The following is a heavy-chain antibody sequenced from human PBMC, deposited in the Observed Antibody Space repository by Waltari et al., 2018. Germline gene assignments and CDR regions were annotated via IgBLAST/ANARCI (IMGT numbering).Heavy chain of an antibody. CDR2: IYYSGST. Sequence: QVQLQESGPGLVKPSETLSLTCTVSGGSISSYYWSWIRQPPGKGLEWIGYIYYSGSTNYNPSLKSRVTISVDTSKNQFSLKLSSVTAADTAVYYCARDTGYSGYNYYYYGMDVWGQGTTVTVSS. V-gene: IGHV4-59*01. D-gene: IGHD5-12*01. CDR3: ARDTGYSGYNYYYYGMDV. CDR1: GGSISSYY. J-gene: IGHJ6*02.